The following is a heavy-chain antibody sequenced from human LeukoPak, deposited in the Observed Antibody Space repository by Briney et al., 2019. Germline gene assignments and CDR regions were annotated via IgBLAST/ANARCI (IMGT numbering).Heavy chain of an antibody. CDR2: ISAYNGNT. Sequence: ASVKVSCKASGYTFTSYGISWVRQAPGQGLEWMGWISAYNGNTNYAQKLQGRVTMTTDTSTRTAYMELRSLRSDDTAVYYCARDKVVDTAMMLDYWGQGTLVTVSS. J-gene: IGHJ4*02. D-gene: IGHD5-18*01. CDR3: ARDKVVDTAMMLDY. CDR1: GYTFTSYG. V-gene: IGHV1-18*04.